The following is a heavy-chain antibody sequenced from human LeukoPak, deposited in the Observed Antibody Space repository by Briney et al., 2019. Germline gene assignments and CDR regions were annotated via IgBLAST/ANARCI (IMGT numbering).Heavy chain of an antibody. Sequence: GGSLRVSCAASGFIFSRYWMSWVRQAPGKGLEWVAYIKEDGSEKYYVGSVKGRFTISRDNAKNSLYLQMNSLRAEDTAVYYCARLGNWGGNAFDIWGQGTMVTVSS. D-gene: IGHD7-27*01. CDR3: ARLGNWGGNAFDI. CDR2: IKEDGSEK. CDR1: GFIFSRYW. V-gene: IGHV3-7*01. J-gene: IGHJ3*02.